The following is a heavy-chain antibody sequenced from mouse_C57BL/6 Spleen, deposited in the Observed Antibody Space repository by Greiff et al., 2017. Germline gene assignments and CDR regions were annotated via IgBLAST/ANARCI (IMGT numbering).Heavy chain of an antibody. D-gene: IGHD2-12*01. Sequence: VKLMASGEGLVKPGGSLKLSCAASGFTFSSYAMSWVRQTPEKRLEWVAYISSGGDYIYYADTVKGRFTISRDNARNTLYLQMSSLKSEDTAMYYCTRDHYYSRFADWVQGTLVTVSA. J-gene: IGHJ3*01. CDR1: GFTFSSYA. CDR3: TRDHYYSRFAD. V-gene: IGHV5-9-1*02. CDR2: ISSGGDYI.